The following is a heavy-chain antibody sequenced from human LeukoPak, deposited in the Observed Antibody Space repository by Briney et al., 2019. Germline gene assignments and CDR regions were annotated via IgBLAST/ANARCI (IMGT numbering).Heavy chain of an antibody. V-gene: IGHV4-59*01. D-gene: IGHD4-17*01. CDR2: IYYSGST. Sequence: PSETLSLTCTVSGGSISSYYWSWIRQPPGKGLEWIGYIYYSGSTNYNPSLKSRVTISVDTSKNQFSLKLSSVTAADTAVYYCARAGAEYGDLFDYWGQGTLVTVSS. CDR1: GGSISSYY. J-gene: IGHJ4*02. CDR3: ARAGAEYGDLFDY.